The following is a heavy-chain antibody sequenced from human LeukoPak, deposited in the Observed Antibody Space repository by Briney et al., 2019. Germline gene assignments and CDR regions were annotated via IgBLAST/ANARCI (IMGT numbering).Heavy chain of an antibody. CDR2: VYPGDSKT. V-gene: IGHV5-51*01. D-gene: IGHD1-26*01. Sequence: GESLKISCETSGYTFTNYWIGWVRHMPGKGLEWMGIVYPGDSKTIYSPSFEGQVTISADKSIRIAYLQWSSLKASDTAMYYCARHRAASGTYQFDFWGQGTLVTVYS. J-gene: IGHJ4*02. CDR1: GYTFTNYW. CDR3: ARHRAASGTYQFDF.